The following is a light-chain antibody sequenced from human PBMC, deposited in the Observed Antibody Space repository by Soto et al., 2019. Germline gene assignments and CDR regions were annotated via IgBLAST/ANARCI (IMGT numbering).Light chain of an antibody. CDR1: QSIGNW. CDR3: QQYYSFPPT. J-gene: IGKJ5*01. V-gene: IGKV1-5*01. Sequence: DVQLYMAASALSASVRDRVAITCRASQSIGNWLAWYQQKPGKAPNLLIYDASTLENGVPSRFSGSASGTDFTLTISCLQSEDFATYYCQQYYSFPPTVGQGTRLAIK. CDR2: DAS.